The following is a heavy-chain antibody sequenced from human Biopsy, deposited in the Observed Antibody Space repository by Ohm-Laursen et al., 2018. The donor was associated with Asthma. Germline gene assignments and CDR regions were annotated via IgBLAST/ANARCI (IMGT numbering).Heavy chain of an antibody. Sequence: SVKVSCKSLGGTFNTYVIGWVRQAPGQGLEWMGGINSVFGTTTYPQKFQDRVTITADDSTNTVYMELSSLRSEDTAVYYCARKAGSCISRTCYSLDFWGQGTLVTASS. J-gene: IGHJ4*02. V-gene: IGHV1-69*13. CDR3: ARKAGSCISRTCYSLDF. CDR1: GGTFNTYV. CDR2: INSVFGTT. D-gene: IGHD2-2*01.